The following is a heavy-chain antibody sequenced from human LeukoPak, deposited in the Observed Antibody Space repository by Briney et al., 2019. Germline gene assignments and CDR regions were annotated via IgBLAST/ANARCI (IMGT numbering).Heavy chain of an antibody. Sequence: KPSETLSLTCAVYGGSFSGYYWSWIRQPPGKGLEWIGEINHSGSTNYNPSLKSRVTISVDTSKNQFSLRVRSVTAADTAVYYCARAKGNIVVVPAAIRGNYYYYYMDVWGKGTTVTVSS. J-gene: IGHJ6*03. CDR3: ARAKGNIVVVPAAIRGNYYYYYMDV. CDR2: INHSGST. CDR1: GGSFSGYY. V-gene: IGHV4-34*01. D-gene: IGHD2-2*02.